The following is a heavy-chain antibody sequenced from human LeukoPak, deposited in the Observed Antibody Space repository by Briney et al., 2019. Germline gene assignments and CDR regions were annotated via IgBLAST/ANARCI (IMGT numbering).Heavy chain of an antibody. V-gene: IGHV3-23*01. CDR3: AKAEIVATPGDEGWAIDFDY. J-gene: IGHJ4*02. CDR2: ISGSGGST. CDR1: GFTFSSYA. D-gene: IGHD5-12*01. Sequence: GGSLRLSCAASGFTFSSYAMSWVRQAPGKGLEWVSAISGSGGSTYYADSVKGRFTISRDNSKNTLYLQMNSLRAEDTAVYYCAKAEIVATPGDEGWAIDFDYWGRGTLVTVSS.